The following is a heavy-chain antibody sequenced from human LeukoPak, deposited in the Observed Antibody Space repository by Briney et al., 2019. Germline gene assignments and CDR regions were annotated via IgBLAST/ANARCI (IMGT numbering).Heavy chain of an antibody. Sequence: GGSLRLSCAASGFTFSSHSMNWVRQAPGKGLEWVSSISSSSSYIYYADSVKGRFTISRDNAKNSLYLQMNSLRAEDTAVYYCARDSKVTADHPHYWGQGTLVTVSS. CDR3: ARDSKVTADHPHY. CDR2: ISSSSSYI. V-gene: IGHV3-21*01. J-gene: IGHJ4*02. CDR1: GFTFSSHS. D-gene: IGHD2-21*02.